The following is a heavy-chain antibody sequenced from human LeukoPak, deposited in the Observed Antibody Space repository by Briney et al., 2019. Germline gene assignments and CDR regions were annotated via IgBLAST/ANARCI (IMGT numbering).Heavy chain of an antibody. V-gene: IGHV4-4*02. CDR1: GGSISSSNW. J-gene: IGHJ3*02. CDR3: ARTQLPYYFYGDDAFDI. CDR2: IYHSGST. Sequence: SGTLSLTCAVSGGSISSSNWWSWVRQPPGKGLEWIGEIYHSGSTNYNPSLKSRVTISVDKSKNQFSLKLSSVTAADTAVYYCARTQLPYYFYGDDAFDIWGQGTMVTVSS. D-gene: IGHD3-22*01.